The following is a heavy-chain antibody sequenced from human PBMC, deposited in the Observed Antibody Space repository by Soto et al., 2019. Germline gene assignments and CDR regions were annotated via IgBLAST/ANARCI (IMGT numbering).Heavy chain of an antibody. V-gene: IGHV3-48*02. CDR2: ISYSGETK. Sequence: GSLRLGCVTSGFTFTKYSMNWVRQAPGKGLEWVSYISYSGETKYYADSLKGRYAISRDDAKNSVYLQMNSLRDEDTAFYYCVRGVVVVVGSTAENFDHWGQGTLVTVSS. D-gene: IGHD2-15*01. CDR1: GFTFTKYS. CDR3: VRGVVVVVGSTAENFDH. J-gene: IGHJ4*02.